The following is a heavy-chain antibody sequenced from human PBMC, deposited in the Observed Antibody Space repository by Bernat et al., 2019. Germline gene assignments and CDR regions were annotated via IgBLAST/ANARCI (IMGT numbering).Heavy chain of an antibody. D-gene: IGHD3-10*01. V-gene: IGHV1-2*04. CDR2: INPNSGGT. CDR1: GYTFTGYY. J-gene: IGHJ5*02. CDR3: ARGITMVRGDEYWFDP. Sequence: QVQLVQSGAEVKKPGASVKVSCKASGYTFTGYYMHWVRQAPGQGLEWMGWINPNSGGTNYAQKFQGWVTMTRDTSISTAYMELSRLRSDDTAVYYCARGITMVRGDEYWFDPWGQGTLVTVSS.